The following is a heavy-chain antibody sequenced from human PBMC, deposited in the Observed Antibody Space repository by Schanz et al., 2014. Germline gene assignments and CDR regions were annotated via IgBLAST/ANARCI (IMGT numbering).Heavy chain of an antibody. CDR1: GFTFSSYA. V-gene: IGHV3-30*04. D-gene: IGHD5-12*01. Sequence: QVQLVESGGGVVQPGRSLRLSCAASGFTFSSYAVHWVRQAPDKGLVWVAVTSSDGSLKYYADSVKGRFTISRDNSRDRVYRKKNSGRGEDRAVYYCARGGRGGSPGRAFDIWGQGTMVTASS. J-gene: IGHJ3*02. CDR2: TSSDGSLK. CDR3: ARGGRGGSPGRAFDI.